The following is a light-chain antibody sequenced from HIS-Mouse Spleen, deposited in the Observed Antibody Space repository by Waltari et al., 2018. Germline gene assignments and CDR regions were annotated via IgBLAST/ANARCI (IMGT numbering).Light chain of an antibody. J-gene: IGLJ1*01. CDR1: TRDVGGYNY. CDR2: EVS. Sequence: QSALTQPPSASGSPGQAVTISCTGTTRDVGGYNYCSWYQQHPGKAPKLMIYEVSKRPSGVPDRFSGSKSGNTASLTVSGLQAEDEADYYCSSYAGSNNLGVFGTGTKVTVL. V-gene: IGLV2-8*01. CDR3: SSYAGSNNLGV.